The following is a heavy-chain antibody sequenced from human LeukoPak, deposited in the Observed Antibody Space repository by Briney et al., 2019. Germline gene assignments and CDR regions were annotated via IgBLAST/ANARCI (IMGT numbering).Heavy chain of an antibody. V-gene: IGHV3-7*01. CDR3: ARDFYASGSLDY. Sequence: GGSLRLSCAASGFTFSSYWMNWVRQAPGKGLEWVANIKQDGSDKYYVDSVRGRSTISRDNTKNSLYLQMNSLRAEDTAVYYCARDFYASGSLDYWGQGTLVTVSS. CDR2: IKQDGSDK. D-gene: IGHD3-10*01. J-gene: IGHJ4*02. CDR1: GFTFSSYW.